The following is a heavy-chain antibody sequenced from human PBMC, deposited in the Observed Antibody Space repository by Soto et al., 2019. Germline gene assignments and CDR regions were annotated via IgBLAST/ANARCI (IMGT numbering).Heavy chain of an antibody. V-gene: IGHV3-9*01. D-gene: IGHD3-10*01. CDR1: GFTFDDYA. CDR3: AKVGGSGSYYTAWFDP. CDR2: ISWNSGSI. Sequence: GGSLRLSCAASGFTFDDYAMHWVRQAPGKGLEWVSGISWNSGSIGYADSVKGRFTISRDNAKNSLYLQMNSLRAEDTALYYCAKVGGSGSYYTAWFDPWGQGTLVTVSS. J-gene: IGHJ5*02.